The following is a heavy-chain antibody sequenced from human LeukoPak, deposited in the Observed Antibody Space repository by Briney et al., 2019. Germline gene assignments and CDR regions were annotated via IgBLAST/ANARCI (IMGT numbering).Heavy chain of an antibody. CDR2: IRSKAYGGTT. CDR3: TRVGPLGAARRGNFDY. Sequence: SGGSLRLSCAASGFTFSSYSMNWVRQAPGKGLEWVGFIRSKAYGGTTEYAASVKGRFTISRDDSKSIAYLQMNSLKTEDTAVYYCTRVGPLGAARRGNFDYWGQGTLVTVSS. D-gene: IGHD6-6*01. J-gene: IGHJ4*02. CDR1: GFTFSSYS. V-gene: IGHV3-49*04.